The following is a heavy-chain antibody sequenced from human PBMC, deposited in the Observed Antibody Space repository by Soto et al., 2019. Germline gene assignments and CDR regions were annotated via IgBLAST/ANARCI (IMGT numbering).Heavy chain of an antibody. J-gene: IGHJ4*02. V-gene: IGHV4-30-2*01. CDR2: IYHSGST. CDR3: ASRGPLFWSGLDY. Sequence: PSATLSLTCAVSGGSISSGGYSWSWIRQPPGKGLEWIGYIYHSGSTYYNPSLKSRVIISVDRSKNQFSLKLSSVTAADTAVYYCASRGPLFWSGLDYWGQGTLVTVSS. CDR1: GGSISSGGYS. D-gene: IGHD3-3*01.